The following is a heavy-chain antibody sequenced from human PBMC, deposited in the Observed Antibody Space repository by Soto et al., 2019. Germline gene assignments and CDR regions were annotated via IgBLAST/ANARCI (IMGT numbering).Heavy chain of an antibody. D-gene: IGHD6-19*01. CDR3: ARSIAVASLDS. CDR2: ISNDGSKK. CDR1: GFTFSTYA. V-gene: IGHV3-30-3*01. J-gene: IGHJ4*02. Sequence: GGSLRLSCVASGFTFSTYAIHWVRQAPGKGLDWVAVISNDGSKKYFVDSVKGRFTISRDNSNNTVYLQMNSLRAEDTALYYCARSIAVASLDSWGPGTLVTVSS.